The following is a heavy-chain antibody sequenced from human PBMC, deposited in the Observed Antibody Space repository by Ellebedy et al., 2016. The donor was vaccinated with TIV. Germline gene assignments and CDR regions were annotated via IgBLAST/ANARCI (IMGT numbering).Heavy chain of an antibody. V-gene: IGHV4-39*07. D-gene: IGHD7-27*01. CDR3: ASDLGAFDI. J-gene: IGHJ3*02. Sequence: SETLSLXCTVSGGSISSSSYYWGWIRQPPGKGLEWIGEINHSGSTNYNPSLKSRVTISVDTSKNQFSLKLSSVTAADTAVYYCASDLGAFDIWGQGTMVTVSS. CDR2: INHSGST. CDR1: GGSISSSSYY.